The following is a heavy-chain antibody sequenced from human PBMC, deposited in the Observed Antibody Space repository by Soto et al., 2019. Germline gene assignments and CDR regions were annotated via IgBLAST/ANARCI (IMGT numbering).Heavy chain of an antibody. CDR3: ARESGGSGYSGYEYSGGYSGMDV. CDR1: GGTFSSYA. D-gene: IGHD5-12*01. J-gene: IGHJ6*02. V-gene: IGHV1-69*12. CDR2: IIPIFGTA. Sequence: QVQLVQSGAEVKKPGSSVKVSCKASGGTFSSYAISWVRQAPGQGLEWMGGIIPIFGTANYAQKFQGRVTITADEARSTAYMELSSMRSEDTAVYYCARESGGSGYSGYEYSGGYSGMDVWGQGTTVTVSS.